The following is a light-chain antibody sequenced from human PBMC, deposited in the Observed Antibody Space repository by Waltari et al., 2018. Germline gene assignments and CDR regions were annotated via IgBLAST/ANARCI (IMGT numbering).Light chain of an antibody. V-gene: IGKV3-11*01. CDR3: QQRYSWPRT. CDR1: QNIGYE. Sequence: EVVLTQSPAILSLSPGERATLSCRPSQNIGYELTCYQQKPGQAPTLVIYDTFNRATGVPARFSGSGSGTDFTLTISSLDPEDSAVYYCQQRYSWPRTFGQGTKVEIK. J-gene: IGKJ1*01. CDR2: DTF.